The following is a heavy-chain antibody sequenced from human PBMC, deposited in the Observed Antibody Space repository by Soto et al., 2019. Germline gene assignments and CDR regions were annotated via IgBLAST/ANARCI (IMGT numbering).Heavy chain of an antibody. D-gene: IGHD3-16*02. CDR2: IHYMVST. V-gene: IGHV4-31*03. CDR1: GGSISSAGYY. Sequence: QVQLQESGPGLEKPSQTLSLPCSVSGGSISSAGYYWSWIRQHPRKGLEWIGYIHYMVSTYYNPSIVSRIRITVDTSKKEFHLIRNSGTTADTAVYEGERFTVIVHMDHEYGLAVWGQGTTVTVSS. J-gene: IGHJ6*02. CDR3: ERFTVIVHMDHEYGLAV.